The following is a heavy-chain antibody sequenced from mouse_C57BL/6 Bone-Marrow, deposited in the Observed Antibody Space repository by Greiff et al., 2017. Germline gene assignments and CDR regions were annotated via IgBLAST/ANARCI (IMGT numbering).Heavy chain of an antibody. V-gene: IGHV1-15*01. CDR2: IDPDTGGT. D-gene: IGHD1-1*01. Sequence: QVQLQQSGAELVRPGASVTLSCKASGYTFTDYELHWVKQTPVHGLAWIGAIDPDTGGTAYNQKFTGKAILTADTSSSAAYMELRRLASEDSTFYYGKRGEYITSEVADYWGQGTTLTVSS. CDR1: GYTFTDYE. J-gene: IGHJ2*01. CDR3: KRGEYITSEVADY.